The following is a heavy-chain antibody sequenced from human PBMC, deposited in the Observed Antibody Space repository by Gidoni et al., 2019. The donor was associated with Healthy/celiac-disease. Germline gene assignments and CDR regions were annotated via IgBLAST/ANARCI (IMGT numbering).Heavy chain of an antibody. CDR1: GFTFSSYG. D-gene: IGHD5-12*01. CDR2: IWYDGSNK. Sequence: QVQLVESGGGVVQPGRSLRLSCAASGFTFSSYGMHWVRQPPGKGLEWVAVIWYDGSNKYYADSVKGRFTISRDNSKNTLYLQMNSLRAEDTAVYYCARDSGGGYSGFLDYWGQGTLVTVSS. J-gene: IGHJ4*02. V-gene: IGHV3-33*01. CDR3: ARDSGGGYSGFLDY.